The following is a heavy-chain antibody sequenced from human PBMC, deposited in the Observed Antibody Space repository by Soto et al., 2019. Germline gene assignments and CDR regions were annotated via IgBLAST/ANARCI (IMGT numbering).Heavy chain of an antibody. J-gene: IGHJ4*02. CDR1: GYTFTNFG. CDR2: ISAYNGNT. Sequence: QVQLVQSGAEVKKPGASVKVSCKASGYTFTNFGISWVRQAPGQGLEWMGWISAYNGNTNYAQNFQGRVTTTTDTSTTPAYMELRRLSSDDTGVYYCARGGTPLEYWRQGALVTVSS. D-gene: IGHD3-16*01. V-gene: IGHV1-18*01. CDR3: ARGGTPLEY.